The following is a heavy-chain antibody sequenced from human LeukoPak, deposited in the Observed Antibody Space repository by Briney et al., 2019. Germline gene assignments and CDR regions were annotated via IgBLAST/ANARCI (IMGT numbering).Heavy chain of an antibody. CDR1: GGSISNYY. D-gene: IGHD6-13*01. Sequence: PSETLSLTCTVSGGSISNYYWSWIRQPPGKGLEWIGYIYYSGNTNYNPSLKSRVTISLDTSRNQFSLKLSSVTAADTAVYYCARRARATAGGDYFDYWGQGTLVTVSS. V-gene: IGHV4-59*08. CDR3: ARRARATAGGDYFDY. CDR2: IYYSGNT. J-gene: IGHJ4*02.